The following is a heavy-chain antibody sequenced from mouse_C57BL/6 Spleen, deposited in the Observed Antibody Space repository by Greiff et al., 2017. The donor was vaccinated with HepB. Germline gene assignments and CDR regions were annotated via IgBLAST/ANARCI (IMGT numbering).Heavy chain of an antibody. Sequence: QVQLQQPGAELVKPGASVKMSCKASGYTFTSYWITWVKQRPGQGLEWIGDIYPGSGSTNYNEKFKSKATLTVDTSSSTAYMQLSSLTSEDSAVYYCARGVYDGYYGFFMDYWGQGTSVTVSS. J-gene: IGHJ4*01. V-gene: IGHV1-55*01. CDR1: GYTFTSYW. D-gene: IGHD2-3*01. CDR3: ARGVYDGYYGFFMDY. CDR2: IYPGSGST.